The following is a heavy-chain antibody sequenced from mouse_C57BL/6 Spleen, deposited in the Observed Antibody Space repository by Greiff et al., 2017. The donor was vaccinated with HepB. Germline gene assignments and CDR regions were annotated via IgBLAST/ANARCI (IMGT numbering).Heavy chain of an antibody. D-gene: IGHD1-1*01. CDR1: GFTFSSYA. CDR2: ISDGGSYT. Sequence: EVQLVESGGGLVKPGGSLKLSCAASGFTFSSYAMSWVRQTPEKRLEWVATISDGGSYTYYPDNVKGRFTISRDNAKNNLYLQMSQLKSEDTAMYYCARDRGIYYYGSSYVEYFDYWGQGTTLTVSS. J-gene: IGHJ2*01. V-gene: IGHV5-4*01. CDR3: ARDRGIYYYGSSYVEYFDY.